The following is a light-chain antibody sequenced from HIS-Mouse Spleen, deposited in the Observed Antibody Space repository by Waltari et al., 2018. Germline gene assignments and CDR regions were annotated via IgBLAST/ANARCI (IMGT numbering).Light chain of an antibody. CDR1: RSDVGRYNR. CDR2: EVS. Sequence: QSALTQPPSVSGSPVPSLTISCTGTRSDVGRYNRVSWYQPPPGSAPTLMIYEVSNRPSGVPDRFSGSKSGNTASLTISGLQAEDEADYYCSSYTSSSTVFGTGTKVTVL. V-gene: IGLV2-18*02. J-gene: IGLJ1*01. CDR3: SSYTSSSTV.